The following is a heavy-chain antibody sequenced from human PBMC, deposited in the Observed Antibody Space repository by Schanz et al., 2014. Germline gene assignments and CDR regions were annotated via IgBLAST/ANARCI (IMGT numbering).Heavy chain of an antibody. J-gene: IGHJ4*02. CDR3: AKEESPPSLVDY. V-gene: IGHV3-30*04. Sequence: QVQLVESGGDVVQPGRSLRLSCAASGFTVRSYAMHWVRQAPGKGLEWVAAISYDGSNQYYTDSVKGRFTVSRDNSKNTVYLQMNSLRAEDTAVYYCAKEESPPSLVDYWGQGTLVTVSS. CDR1: GFTVRSYA. CDR2: ISYDGSNQ.